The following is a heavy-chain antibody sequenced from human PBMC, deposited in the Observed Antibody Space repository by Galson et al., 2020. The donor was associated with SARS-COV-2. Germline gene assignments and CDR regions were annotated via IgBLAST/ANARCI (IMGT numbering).Heavy chain of an antibody. CDR1: GYSISSGYY. CDR3: ARDPQSIKIFGVVTKCAGWFDP. V-gene: IGHV4-38-2*02. CDR2: FYHSGTT. D-gene: IGHD3-3*01. Sequence: SETLSLTCTVSGYSISSGYYWGWIRQPPGKGLEWIGSFYHSGTTYYDPSLKNRVIISVDTSKNQFSLKLSSVTAADTAVYYCARDPQSIKIFGVVTKCAGWFDPWGQGTLVTVSS. J-gene: IGHJ5*02.